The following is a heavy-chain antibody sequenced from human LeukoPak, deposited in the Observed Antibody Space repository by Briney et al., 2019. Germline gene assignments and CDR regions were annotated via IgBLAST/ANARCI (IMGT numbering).Heavy chain of an antibody. CDR1: GFTFSDYW. Sequence: PGGSLRLSCTASGFTFSDYWMKWVRQVPGKGLEWVANIKRDGSETHYVDSVKGRFTISRDNTQNSLYLQMNSRRPQDTAVYYCARAYGEGDCHSGPTGDVWGKGTTVTVSS. D-gene: IGHD2-21*01. J-gene: IGHJ6*04. V-gene: IGHV3-7*01. CDR2: IKRDGSET. CDR3: ARAYGEGDCHSGPTGDV.